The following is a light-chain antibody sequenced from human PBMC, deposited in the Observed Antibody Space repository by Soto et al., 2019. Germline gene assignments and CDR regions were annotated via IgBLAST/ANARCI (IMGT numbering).Light chain of an antibody. Sequence: DIQMTQSPSSLSASVGDRVTITCRASQTISSYLNWYQQKPGKAPKLLIFAASSLQSAVPSRFSGSGSGTDFTFTIGSLQPEDFATYFCQQSFSTPLTFGGGTKVDIK. V-gene: IGKV1-39*01. J-gene: IGKJ4*01. CDR1: QTISSY. CDR2: AAS. CDR3: QQSFSTPLT.